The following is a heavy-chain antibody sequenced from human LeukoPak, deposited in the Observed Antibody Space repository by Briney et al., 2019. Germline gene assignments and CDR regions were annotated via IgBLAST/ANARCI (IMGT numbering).Heavy chain of an antibody. D-gene: IGHD3-10*01. J-gene: IGHJ4*02. V-gene: IGHV1-69*13. CDR3: ARHYGSRSYSPNYYFDY. Sequence: SVKVSCKASGGTFSSDAISWVRQAPGQGLECMGGIIPIFGTASYAQMFQGRVTITADESTSTAYMELSSLRSEDTAVYYCARHYGSRSYSPNYYFDYWGQGTLVTVSS. CDR1: GGTFSSDA. CDR2: IIPIFGTA.